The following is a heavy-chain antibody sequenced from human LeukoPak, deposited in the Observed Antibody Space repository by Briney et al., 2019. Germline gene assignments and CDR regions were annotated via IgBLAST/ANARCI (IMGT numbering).Heavy chain of an antibody. CDR2: INQDGSEK. V-gene: IGHV3-7*01. CDR3: ARGGTSGYSSTRHFWGGNYYFDY. Sequence: GGSLRLSCGASGFTFDDYWMSWVRQAPGQGLEWVANINQDGSEKYYLDSAKGPFTISRDNARNSLYLQVNSLRAEDTAVYYCARGGTSGYSSTRHFWGGNYYFDYWGQGSLVTVSS. D-gene: IGHD2-2*01. J-gene: IGHJ4*02. CDR1: GFTFDDYW.